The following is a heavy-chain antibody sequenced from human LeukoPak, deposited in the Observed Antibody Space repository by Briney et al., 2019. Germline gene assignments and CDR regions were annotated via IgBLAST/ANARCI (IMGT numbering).Heavy chain of an antibody. V-gene: IGHV1-46*01. Sequence: EASVKVSCKASGYTFTSYYMHWVRQAPGQGLEWMGIINPSGGTTTYAQKFQGRVTMTRDTSTSTVYMELSSLRSEDTAVYYCARTSLGGYYGMDVWGQGTTVTVSS. J-gene: IGHJ6*02. CDR1: GYTFTSYY. CDR3: ARTSLGGYYGMDV. D-gene: IGHD3-16*01. CDR2: INPSGGTT.